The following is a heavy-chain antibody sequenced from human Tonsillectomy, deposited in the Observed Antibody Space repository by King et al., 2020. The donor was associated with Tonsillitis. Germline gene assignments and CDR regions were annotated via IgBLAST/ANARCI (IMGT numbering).Heavy chain of an antibody. CDR3: ATVAWGSGDY. J-gene: IGHJ4*02. CDR1: GFTFSSYW. CDR2: INRDGSTT. V-gene: IGHV3-74*01. D-gene: IGHD7-27*01. Sequence: EVQLAESGGGLVQPGGSLRLSCAASGFTFSSYWMHWVRQVPGKGLVLVSRINRDGSTTNYADSVKGRFTMSRDNAKNTLYLQMNSLRAEDTAVYYCATVAWGSGDYWGQGTLVTVSS.